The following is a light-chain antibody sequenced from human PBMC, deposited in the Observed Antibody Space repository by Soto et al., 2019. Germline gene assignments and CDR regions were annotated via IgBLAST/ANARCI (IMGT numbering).Light chain of an antibody. J-gene: IGLJ2*01. CDR3: CSYAGSYTPL. V-gene: IGLV2-11*01. Sequence: QSALTQPRSLSGSPGQSVTISCTGTSSDVGGYNYVSWYQQHPGKAPKLMIYDVSKRPSGVPDRFSGSKSGNTASLTISGLQAEDEADYYCCSYAGSYTPLFGGGTKLTVL. CDR2: DVS. CDR1: SSDVGGYNY.